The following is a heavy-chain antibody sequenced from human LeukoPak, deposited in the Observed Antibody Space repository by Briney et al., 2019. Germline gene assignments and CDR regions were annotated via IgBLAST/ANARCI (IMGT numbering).Heavy chain of an antibody. CDR2: IRDDGGEI. Sequence: GGSLRLSCEASGFTFSSYWMSWVRQAPGKGLEWVANIRDDGGEIYYVDSAKGRFTNSRDNAKSSLFLQMNSLRAEDAAVYYCARDKPRGSYYGSIFDSWGQGTLVTVSS. J-gene: IGHJ4*02. CDR1: GFTFSSYW. V-gene: IGHV3-7*01. CDR3: ARDKPRGSYYGSIFDS. D-gene: IGHD1-26*01.